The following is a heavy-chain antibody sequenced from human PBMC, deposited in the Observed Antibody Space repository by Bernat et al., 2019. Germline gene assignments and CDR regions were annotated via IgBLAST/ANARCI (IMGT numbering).Heavy chain of an antibody. V-gene: IGHV3-66*01. CDR2: IHNSGTT. CDR3: MGYGGNSV. Sequence: EVRLVESGGGLVQPGGSPRLSCAASGFTVSNNHVSWVRQAPGKGLEWVSFIHNSGTTHYADSVKGRFTISRDNSKNTVYLQMNSVRVEDTAVYYCMGYGGNSVWGQGTLVTVSS. J-gene: IGHJ4*02. D-gene: IGHD4-23*01. CDR1: GFTVSNNH.